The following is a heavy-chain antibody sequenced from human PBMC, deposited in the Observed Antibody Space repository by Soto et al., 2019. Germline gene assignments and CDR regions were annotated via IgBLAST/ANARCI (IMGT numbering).Heavy chain of an antibody. D-gene: IGHD3-10*01. J-gene: IGHJ4*01. Sequence: GSLRLSCAASGXSIGIYCMSWVRRAPGKGLEWLATIKWDASEKKYVDSVKGRFTMYRDNVKNSLYLQMDSLRAEDTAVYYCERDSGYGSGASVKHFLDYWGHGTLGTVS. CDR3: ERDSGYGSGASVKHFLDY. CDR2: IKWDASEK. CDR1: GXSIGIYC. V-gene: IGHV3-7*01.